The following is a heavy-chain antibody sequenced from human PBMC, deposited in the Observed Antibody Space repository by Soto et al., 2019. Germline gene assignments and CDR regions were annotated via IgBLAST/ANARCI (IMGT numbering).Heavy chain of an antibody. J-gene: IGHJ5*02. CDR1: GGSISSYY. D-gene: IGHD2-2*01. CDR3: ARYCNNATCYRWFDP. CDR2: MYPSGST. V-gene: IGHV4-4*07. Sequence: SETLSLTCTVSGGSISSYYLSWMRQPAGKGLECIGRMYPSGSTNYNPSLKSRVTMSVDTSKNQFSLKLNSVTAADTAVYYCARYCNNATCYRWFDPWGQGTLVTVYS.